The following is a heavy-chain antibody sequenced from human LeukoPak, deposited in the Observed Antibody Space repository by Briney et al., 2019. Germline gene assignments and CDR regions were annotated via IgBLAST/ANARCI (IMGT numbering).Heavy chain of an antibody. Sequence: GGPLRLSCAASGFTFSSYWMSWVRQAPGKGLEWVANIKQDGSEKYYVDSVKGRFTISRDNAKNSLYLQMNSLRAEETAVYYCARAGGTYYGIAFDIWGQGTMVTVSS. V-gene: IGHV3-7*01. J-gene: IGHJ3*02. CDR2: IKQDGSEK. CDR3: ARAGGTYYGIAFDI. CDR1: GFTFSSYW. D-gene: IGHD1-26*01.